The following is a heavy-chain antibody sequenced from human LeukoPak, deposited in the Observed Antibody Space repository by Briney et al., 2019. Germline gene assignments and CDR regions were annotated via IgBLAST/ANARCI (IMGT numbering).Heavy chain of an antibody. CDR1: GSSFNTYY. Sequence: PSETLSLTCSVSGSSFNTYYWSWIRQPAGKALEWIGRIHTSGSADYSPSLQSRVTISVDMSKKEFSLKLASVPAADTAVYYCARDIVYLIDEDYGWGQGILVTVSS. D-gene: IGHD4-17*01. V-gene: IGHV4-4*07. CDR2: IHTSGSA. CDR3: ARDIVYLIDEDYG. J-gene: IGHJ4*02.